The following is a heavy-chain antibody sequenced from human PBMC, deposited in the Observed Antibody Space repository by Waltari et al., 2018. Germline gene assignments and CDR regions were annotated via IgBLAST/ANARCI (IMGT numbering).Heavy chain of an antibody. CDR1: GFTLRNYW. D-gene: IGHD1-1*01. CDR2: INSDGSST. J-gene: IGHJ4*02. Sequence: EVQLVESGGGLIQPGGSLRLPCAASGFTLRNYWIHWVRQAPGKGLVWVSHINSDGSSTTYADSVKGRFTISRDNAKNTVYLQMNNLRADDTGVYYCARAPGDWRYQNYWGLGTLVTVSS. CDR3: ARAPGDWRYQNY. V-gene: IGHV3-74*01.